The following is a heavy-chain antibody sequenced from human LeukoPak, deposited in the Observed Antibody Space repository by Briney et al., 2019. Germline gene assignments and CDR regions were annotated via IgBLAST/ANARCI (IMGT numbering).Heavy chain of an antibody. CDR3: ARHHSSISYYYFGMDV. Sequence: SETLSLTCTVSGGSISSSGYYWAWIRQPPGKGLEWIGSIFYSGSASYDPSLKSRVTISVDTSKNQFSLRLSSVTAADTAVYYCARHHSSISYYYFGMDVWGQGTTVTVSS. J-gene: IGHJ6*02. D-gene: IGHD6-13*01. CDR1: GGSISSSGYY. V-gene: IGHV4-39*01. CDR2: IFYSGSA.